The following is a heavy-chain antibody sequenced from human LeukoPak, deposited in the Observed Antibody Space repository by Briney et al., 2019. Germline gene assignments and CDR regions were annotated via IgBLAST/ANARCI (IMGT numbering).Heavy chain of an antibody. V-gene: IGHV3-48*03. CDR2: ISSSGSAI. Sequence: PGGSLRLSCGASGFTFRSYEMNWVRQAPGKGLEWVSYISSSGSAIDYADSVKGRFTISRDNSKNTLYLQMNSLRAEDTAVYYCAKGARWELPLDYWGQGTLVTVSS. J-gene: IGHJ4*02. D-gene: IGHD1-26*01. CDR1: GFTFRSYE. CDR3: AKGARWELPLDY.